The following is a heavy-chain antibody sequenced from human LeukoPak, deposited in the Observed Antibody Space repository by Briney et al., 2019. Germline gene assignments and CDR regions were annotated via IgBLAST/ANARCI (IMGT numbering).Heavy chain of an antibody. CDR3: TRAPSRYYYGSGSYYSFDY. J-gene: IGHJ4*02. CDR1: GFTFGDYA. D-gene: IGHD3-10*01. V-gene: IGHV3-49*04. Sequence: PGGSLRLSCTASGFTFGDYAMSWVRQAPGKGLEWVGFIRSKAYGGTTEYAASVKGRFTISRDDSKSIAYLQMNSLKTEDTAVYYCTRAPSRYYYGSGSYYSFDYWGQGTLVTVSS. CDR2: IRSKAYGGTT.